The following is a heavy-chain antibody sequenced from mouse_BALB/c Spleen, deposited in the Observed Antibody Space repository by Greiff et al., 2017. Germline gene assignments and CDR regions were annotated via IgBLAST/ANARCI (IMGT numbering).Heavy chain of an antibody. CDR3: ARGDTVSYYYAMDY. CDR1: GYTFTEYI. CDR2: FYPGSGST. V-gene: IGHV1-62-2*01. D-gene: IGHD1-1*01. Sequence: QVQLQQSGAGLVKPGASVKLSCKASGYTFTEYIIHWVKQRSGQGLEWIGWFYPGSGSTNYNEKFKGKATFTADTSSNTAYMQLSSLTSEDSAVYYCARGDTVSYYYAMDYWGQGTSGTVSS. J-gene: IGHJ4*01.